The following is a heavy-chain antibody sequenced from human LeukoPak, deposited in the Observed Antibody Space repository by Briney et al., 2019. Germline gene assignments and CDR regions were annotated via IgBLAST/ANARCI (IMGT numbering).Heavy chain of an antibody. CDR2: IKQDGTEK. J-gene: IGHJ4*02. CDR1: GFTFRIYN. D-gene: IGHD3-22*01. CDR3: ASMGYYYDSSGYYPLFED. Sequence: GGSLRLSCAASGFTFRIYNIHWVRQAPGKGLEWVANIKQDGTEKYYVDSVKGRFTISRDNAKNSLYLQMNSLRAEDTAVYYCASMGYYYDSSGYYPLFEDWGQGTLVTVSS. V-gene: IGHV3-7*01.